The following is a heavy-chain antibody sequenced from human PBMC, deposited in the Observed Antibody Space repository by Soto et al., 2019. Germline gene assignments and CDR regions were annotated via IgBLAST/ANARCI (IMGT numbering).Heavy chain of an antibody. CDR2: FYYSGST. V-gene: IGHV4-31*03. D-gene: IGHD5-12*01. CDR3: ARGRGIVATITWAPQNYYYYYMDV. J-gene: IGHJ6*03. Sequence: SETLSLTCPVSGGSISSGGYYWSWIRQHPGKGLEWIGYFYYSGSTYYNPSLKSRVTISVDTSKNQFSLKLSSVTAADTAVYYCARGRGIVATITWAPQNYYYYYMDVWGKGTTVTVSS. CDR1: GGSISSGGYY.